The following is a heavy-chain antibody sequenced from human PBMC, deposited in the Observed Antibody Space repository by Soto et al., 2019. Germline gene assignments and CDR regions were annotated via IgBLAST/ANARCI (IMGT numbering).Heavy chain of an antibody. D-gene: IGHD6-13*01. CDR2: IWYDGSNK. CDR3: ARERQQLVDNDAFDI. CDR1: GFTFSSYG. J-gene: IGHJ3*02. Sequence: QVQLVESGGGVVQPGRSLRLSCAASGFTFSSYGMHWVRQAPGKGLEWGAVIWYDGSNKYYADSVKSRFTISRDNSKNTLYVQRNSLRAEDTAVYYCARERQQLVDNDAFDIWGQGTMVTVSS. V-gene: IGHV3-33*01.